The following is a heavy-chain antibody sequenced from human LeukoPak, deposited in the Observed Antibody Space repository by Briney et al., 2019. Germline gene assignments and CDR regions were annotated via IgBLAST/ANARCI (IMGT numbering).Heavy chain of an antibody. CDR1: GFTFSSYS. Sequence: GGSLRLSCAASGFTFSSYSMNWVRQAPGKGLEWVSSISSSSSYIYYTDSVKGRFTISRDNAKNSLYLQMNSLRAEDTAVYYCARGTYSSSSRDFDYWGQGTLVTVSS. V-gene: IGHV3-21*01. CDR3: ARGTYSSSSRDFDY. CDR2: ISSSSSYI. D-gene: IGHD6-6*01. J-gene: IGHJ4*02.